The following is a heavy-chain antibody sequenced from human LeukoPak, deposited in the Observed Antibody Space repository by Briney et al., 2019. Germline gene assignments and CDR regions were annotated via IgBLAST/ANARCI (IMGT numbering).Heavy chain of an antibody. Sequence: GGTLRLSCAASGFTFSIYSMNWVRQARGKGLEWVSYISSSSSTIYYADSVKGRFTISRDNAKNSLYLQMNSLRAEDTAVYYCARDRDCSSTRCYGKYYYYYMDVWGKGNTVTVSS. D-gene: IGHD2-2*01. J-gene: IGHJ6*03. V-gene: IGHV3-48*01. CDR1: GFTFSIYS. CDR2: ISSSSSTI. CDR3: ARDRDCSSTRCYGKYYYYYMDV.